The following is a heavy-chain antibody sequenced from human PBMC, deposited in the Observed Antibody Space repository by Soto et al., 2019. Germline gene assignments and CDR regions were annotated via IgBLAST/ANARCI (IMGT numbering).Heavy chain of an antibody. CDR1: GFTFSSYS. Sequence: PGGSLRLSCAASGFTFSSYSMSWVRQAPGKGLEWVSAISGSGGSTYYADSVKGRFTISRDNSKNTLYLQTNSLRAEDTAVYYCAKRIAAAAYFDYWGQGTLVTVSS. V-gene: IGHV3-23*01. CDR2: ISGSGGST. CDR3: AKRIAAAAYFDY. J-gene: IGHJ4*02. D-gene: IGHD6-13*01.